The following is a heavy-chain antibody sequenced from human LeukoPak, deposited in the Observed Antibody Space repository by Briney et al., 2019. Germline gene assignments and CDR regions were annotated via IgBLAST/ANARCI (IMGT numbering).Heavy chain of an antibody. Sequence: PGGSLRLSCAASGFTFSSYWMSWVRQAPGKGLEWVAVIWYDGSNKYYADSVKGRFTISRDNSKNTLYLQMNSLRAEDTAVYYCARDLHGSGSYYIRGMDVWGQGTTVTVSS. D-gene: IGHD3-10*01. J-gene: IGHJ6*02. V-gene: IGHV3-33*08. CDR3: ARDLHGSGSYYIRGMDV. CDR2: IWYDGSNK. CDR1: GFTFSSYW.